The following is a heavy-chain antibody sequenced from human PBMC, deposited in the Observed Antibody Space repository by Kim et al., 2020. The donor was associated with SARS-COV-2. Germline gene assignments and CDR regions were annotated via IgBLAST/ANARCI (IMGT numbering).Heavy chain of an antibody. V-gene: IGHV4-34*01. CDR1: GGSFSGYY. D-gene: IGHD1-26*01. Sequence: SQTLSLTCAVYGGSFSGYYWSWIRQPPGKGLEWIGEINHSGSTNYNPSLKSRVTISVDTSKNQFSLKLSSVTAADTAVYYCASPMGATFYFDYWGQGTLVTVSS. CDR3: ASPMGATFYFDY. J-gene: IGHJ4*02. CDR2: INHSGST.